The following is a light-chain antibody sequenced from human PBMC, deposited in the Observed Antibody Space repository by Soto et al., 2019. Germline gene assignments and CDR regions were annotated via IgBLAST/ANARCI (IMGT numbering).Light chain of an antibody. J-gene: IGKJ3*01. CDR1: QSIASH. V-gene: IGKV3-11*01. CDR3: QQRNNWPPSIT. Sequence: EIVLTQSPGTLSLTPGERASLSCRAIQSIASHLAWYQQKPGQAPRLLSHDASSRATGIPARFSGSGSGTDFTLTISSLEPEDFAVYYCQQRNNWPPSITFGPGTKVDI. CDR2: DAS.